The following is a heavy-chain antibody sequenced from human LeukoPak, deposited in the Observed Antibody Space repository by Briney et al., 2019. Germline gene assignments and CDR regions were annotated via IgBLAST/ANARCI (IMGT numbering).Heavy chain of an antibody. Sequence: GGSLRLSCVASGFTFGYSWMSWVRQAPGKGLEWVGRIKSKSDGGTADYAAVVKARFIISRDDSKDTLYLQMNSLKTEDTGIYYCAEFNTRDAFEIWSQGTMVTVSS. V-gene: IGHV3-15*01. CDR3: AEFNTRDAFEI. CDR1: GFTFGYSW. CDR2: IKSKSDGGTA. D-gene: IGHD1-26*01. J-gene: IGHJ3*02.